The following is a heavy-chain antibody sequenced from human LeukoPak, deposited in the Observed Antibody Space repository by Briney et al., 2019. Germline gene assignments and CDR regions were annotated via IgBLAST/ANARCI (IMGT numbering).Heavy chain of an antibody. Sequence: ASVKVSCKASGYTFTSYGISWVRQAPGQGLEWMGWISAYNGNTNYAQKLQGRVTMTTDTSTSTAYMELRSLRSNDTAVYYCAREGGPGYCSSTSCYGGMDVWGQGTTVTVSS. J-gene: IGHJ6*02. CDR2: ISAYNGNT. CDR3: AREGGPGYCSSTSCYGGMDV. V-gene: IGHV1-18*01. CDR1: GYTFTSYG. D-gene: IGHD2-2*01.